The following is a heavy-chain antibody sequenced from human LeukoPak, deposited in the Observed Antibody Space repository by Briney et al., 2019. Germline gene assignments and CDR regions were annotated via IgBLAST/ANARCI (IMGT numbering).Heavy chain of an antibody. J-gene: IGHJ5*02. CDR1: GYSISSGYY. D-gene: IGHD5-12*01. Sequence: SETLSLTCTVSGYSISSGYYWGWIRQPPGKGLEWIGSIYHSGSTYYNPSLKSRVTISVDTSKNQFSLKLSSVTAADTTVYYCARGSGFLGWFDPWGQGTLVTVSS. CDR3: ARGSGFLGWFDP. CDR2: IYHSGST. V-gene: IGHV4-38-2*02.